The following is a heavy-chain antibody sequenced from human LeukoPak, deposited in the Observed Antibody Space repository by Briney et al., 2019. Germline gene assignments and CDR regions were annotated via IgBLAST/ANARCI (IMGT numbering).Heavy chain of an antibody. CDR3: AKWRPRYYYGSGSPLYYFDY. Sequence: PGGSLRLSCAASGFTFSSYAMSWVRQAPGKGLEWVSAISGSGGSTYYADSVKGRFTISRDNSKNTLYLQMNSLRAEDTAVYYCAKWRPRYYYGSGSPLYYFDYWGQGTLVTVSS. V-gene: IGHV3-23*01. CDR2: ISGSGGST. J-gene: IGHJ4*02. CDR1: GFTFSSYA. D-gene: IGHD3-10*01.